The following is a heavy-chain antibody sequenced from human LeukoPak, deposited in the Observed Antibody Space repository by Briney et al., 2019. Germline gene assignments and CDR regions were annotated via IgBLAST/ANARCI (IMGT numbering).Heavy chain of an antibody. V-gene: IGHV4-34*01. D-gene: IGHD1-26*01. J-gene: IGHJ4*02. Sequence: GSLRLSCAASGFTFSSYWVSWIRQPPGKGLEWIGEINHSGSTNYNPSLKSRVTISVDTSKNQFSLKLSSVTAADTAVYYCARGRSGSLYWGQGTLVTVSS. CDR1: GFTFSSYW. CDR2: INHSGST. CDR3: ARGRSGSLY.